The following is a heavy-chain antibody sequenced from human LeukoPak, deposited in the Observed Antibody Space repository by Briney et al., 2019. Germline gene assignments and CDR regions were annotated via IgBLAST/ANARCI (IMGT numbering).Heavy chain of an antibody. J-gene: IGHJ6*03. D-gene: IGHD3-10*01. CDR1: GFTFGDYY. CDR2: ISSSGSTI. V-gene: IGHV3-11*01. Sequence: GGSLRLSCAASGFTFGDYYMSWIRQAPGTGLEWVSYISSSGSTIYYADSVKGRFTISRDNAKNSLYLQMNSLRAEDTAVYYCARPVQGVNYYYMDVWGKGTTVTVSS. CDR3: ARPVQGVNYYYMDV.